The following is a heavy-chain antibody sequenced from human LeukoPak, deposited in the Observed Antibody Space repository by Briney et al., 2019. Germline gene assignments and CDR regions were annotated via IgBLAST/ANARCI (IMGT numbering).Heavy chain of an antibody. D-gene: IGHD4-17*01. Sequence: SETLSLTCTVSGGSISPHYWTWIRQTPGKGLEWIGYVYYNGLTSYNASLRRRLILSVDTARNQVSLKLTSVTAADTAVYYCTGEVSTVTFDYWGQGTLVTVSS. CDR1: GGSISPHY. V-gene: IGHV4-59*11. CDR3: TGEVSTVTFDY. J-gene: IGHJ4*02. CDR2: VYYNGLT.